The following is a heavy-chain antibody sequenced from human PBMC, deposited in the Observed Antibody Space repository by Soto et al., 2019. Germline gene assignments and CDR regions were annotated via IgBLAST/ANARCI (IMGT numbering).Heavy chain of an antibody. D-gene: IGHD5-18*01. Sequence: GGSLRLSCAASGFTFSIYAISWIRLSPGKGLEWVSVMSGGGHNTYYADSVKGRFTISRDNSKQTLYLQMISLRAEDTAVYYCAKGGYTFVFLFDSWGQGTLVTVSS. CDR2: MSGGGHNT. CDR3: AKGGYTFVFLFDS. J-gene: IGHJ4*02. V-gene: IGHV3-23*01. CDR1: GFTFSIYA.